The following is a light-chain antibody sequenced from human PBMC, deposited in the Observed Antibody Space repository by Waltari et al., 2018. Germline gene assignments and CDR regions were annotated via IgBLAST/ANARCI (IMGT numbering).Light chain of an antibody. J-gene: IGKJ1*01. Sequence: DIQMTQSPSTLSTSVGDRVTITCRASENVNSWLAWYQVKPGKAPKLLIQKASNLESGVPSRFSGSGSGTEFALIISSLQADDFATYYGQQYRINPGTFDQGTKVEI. V-gene: IGKV1-5*03. CDR1: ENVNSW. CDR2: KAS. CDR3: QQYRINPGT.